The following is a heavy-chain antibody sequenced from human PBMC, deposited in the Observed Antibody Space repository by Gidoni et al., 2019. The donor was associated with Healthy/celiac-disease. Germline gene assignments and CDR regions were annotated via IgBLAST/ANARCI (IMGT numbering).Heavy chain of an antibody. CDR1: GFTVSSYS. CDR2: ISSSSSYI. V-gene: IGHV3-21*01. CDR3: ARDYSAADDAFDI. J-gene: IGHJ3*02. Sequence: EVQMVESGGGLVKPGGSLRLSCAPSGFTVSSYSMNWVRQAPGKGLEWVSSISSSSSYIYYAGSVKGRFTISRDNAKNSLYLPMNSLGAEDTAVYYCARDYSAADDAFDIWGQRTIVTVSS. D-gene: IGHD2-21*01.